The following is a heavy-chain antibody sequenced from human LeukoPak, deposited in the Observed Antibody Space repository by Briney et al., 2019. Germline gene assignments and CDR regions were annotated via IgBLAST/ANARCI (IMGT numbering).Heavy chain of an antibody. D-gene: IGHD2-8*01. V-gene: IGHV7-4-1*02. CDR1: GYTFTSYA. CDR3: ATGLYCTNGVCYGDYYYYMDV. CDR2: INTNTGNP. J-gene: IGHJ6*03. Sequence: ASVKVSCKASGYTFTSYAMNWVRQAPGQGLEWMGWINTNTGNPTYAQGFTGRFVLSLDTSVSTAYLQISSLKAEDTAVYYCATGLYCTNGVCYGDYYYYMDVWGKGTTVTVSS.